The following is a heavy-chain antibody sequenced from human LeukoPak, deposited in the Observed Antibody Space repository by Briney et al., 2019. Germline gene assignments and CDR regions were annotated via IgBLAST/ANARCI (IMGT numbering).Heavy chain of an antibody. CDR1: GFTFSGYG. Sequence: PGGSLRLSCAASGFTFSGYGMHWVRQAPGKGLEWVAVISYDGSNKCYADSVKGRFTISRDNSKNTLYLQMNSLRAEDTAVYYCAKDAQLVAGTYFDYWGQGTLVTVSS. J-gene: IGHJ4*02. V-gene: IGHV3-30*18. CDR3: AKDAQLVAGTYFDY. CDR2: ISYDGSNK. D-gene: IGHD6-19*01.